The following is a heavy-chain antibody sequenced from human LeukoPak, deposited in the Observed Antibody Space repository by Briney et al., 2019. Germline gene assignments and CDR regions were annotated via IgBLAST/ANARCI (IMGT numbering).Heavy chain of an antibody. Sequence: SETLSLTCTVSSGSISSSHWSWIRQPPGKGLEWIGYISYSGSTNYNPSLRSRVTISKDTFKNQFSLKLSSVTAADTAVYYCARLCSSTSCYVSFDIWGQGTMVTVSS. D-gene: IGHD2-2*01. V-gene: IGHV4-59*08. CDR3: ARLCSSTSCYVSFDI. CDR1: SGSISSSH. J-gene: IGHJ3*02. CDR2: ISYSGST.